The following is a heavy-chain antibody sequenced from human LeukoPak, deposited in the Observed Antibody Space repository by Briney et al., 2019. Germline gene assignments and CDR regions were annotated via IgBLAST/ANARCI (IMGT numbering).Heavy chain of an antibody. CDR1: GDSISSGLYY. J-gene: IGHJ4*02. D-gene: IGHD3-10*01. CDR2: IYTRGST. V-gene: IGHV4-61*02. Sequence: SETLSLTCTVSGDSISSGLYYWSWIRQPAGNRLEWIGRIYTRGSTNYNPSLKSRVTISLDTSKNEFSLTLSSVTAADTAVYYCATQILLCHYYWGQGTLVTVSS. CDR3: ATQILLCHYY.